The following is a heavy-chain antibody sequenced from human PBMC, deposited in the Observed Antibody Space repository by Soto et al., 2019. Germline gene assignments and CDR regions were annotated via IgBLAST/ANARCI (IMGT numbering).Heavy chain of an antibody. J-gene: IGHJ6*01. Sequence: PGESLKISCKGSGYSFTSYWIGWVRQMPGKGLEWMGIIYPGDSDTRYSPSFQGQVTISADKSISTAYLQWSSLKASDTAMYYCARRHSYGCPSQAYYDSGMDVWGQGTTLTVS. D-gene: IGHD5-18*01. CDR1: GYSFTSYW. CDR3: ARRHSYGCPSQAYYDSGMDV. V-gene: IGHV5-51*01. CDR2: IYPGDSDT.